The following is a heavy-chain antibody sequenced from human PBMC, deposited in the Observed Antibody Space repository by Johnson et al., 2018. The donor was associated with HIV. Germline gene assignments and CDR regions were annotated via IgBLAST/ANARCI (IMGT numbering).Heavy chain of an antibody. CDR3: ASFWATGAFDI. D-gene: IGHD3-10*01. J-gene: IGHJ3*02. CDR1: GFTFSNYA. V-gene: IGHV3-15*01. Sequence: EVQLVESGGGVVQPGRSLRLSCAASGFTFSNYAMHWVRQAPGKGLEWVGRIKRKTDGWTTDYAALVQGRFTISRDDSKNTLYLQMNSLKTEDTAVYYCASFWATGAFDIWGQGTMVTVSS. CDR2: IKRKTDGWTT.